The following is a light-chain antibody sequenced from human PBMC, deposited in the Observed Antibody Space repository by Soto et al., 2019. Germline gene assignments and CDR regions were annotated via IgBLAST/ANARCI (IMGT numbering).Light chain of an antibody. CDR1: TGAVTSGYY. J-gene: IGLJ3*02. V-gene: IGLV7-43*01. Sequence: QAVVTQEPSLTVSPGGTVTLTCASSTGAVTSGYYPNWFQQKPGQAPRALIYSTSNTHSWTPARFSGSLLGDKASLTLSGVQPEDEAEYYCLLYYGGAWVFGGGTKLTVL. CDR3: LLYYGGAWV. CDR2: STS.